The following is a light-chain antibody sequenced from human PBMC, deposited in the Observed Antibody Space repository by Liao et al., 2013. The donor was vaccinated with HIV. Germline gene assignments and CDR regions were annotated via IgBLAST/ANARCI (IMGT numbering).Light chain of an antibody. J-gene: IGLJ3*02. CDR3: YSAADNIEV. V-gene: IGLV3-27*01. Sequence: SYELTQPPSVSVSPGQTARITCSGDALPKLYAYWYQQKPGQAPVLVIYKDSERPSGIPERFSGSSSGTTVTLTISGAQVEDEADYYCYSAADNIEVFGGGTKLTVL. CDR1: ALPKLY. CDR2: KDS.